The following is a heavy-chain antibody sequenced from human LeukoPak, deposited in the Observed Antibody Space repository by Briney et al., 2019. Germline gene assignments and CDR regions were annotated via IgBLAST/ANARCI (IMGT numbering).Heavy chain of an antibody. D-gene: IGHD3-9*01. V-gene: IGHV3-74*01. CDR3: ARDSYDILTGSDY. J-gene: IGHJ4*02. CDR1: GFTFSSYW. CDR2: INSDGSST. Sequence: GGSLRLSCAASGFTFSSYWIHWVRQAPGKGLVWVSRINSDGSSTSYADSVKGRFTISRDNAKNTLYLQMNSLRAEDTAVYYCARDSYDILTGSDYWGQGTLVTVSS.